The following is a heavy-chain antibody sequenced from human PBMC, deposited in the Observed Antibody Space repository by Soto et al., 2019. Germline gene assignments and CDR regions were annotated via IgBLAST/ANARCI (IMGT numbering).Heavy chain of an antibody. Sequence: LRLSCAASGFTFSSYAMHWVRQAPGKGLEWVAVISYDGSNKYYADSVKGRFTISRDNSKNTLYLQMNSLRAEDTAVYYCAGVDIVVVPAASWFDPWGQGTLVTVSS. V-gene: IGHV3-30-3*01. J-gene: IGHJ5*02. D-gene: IGHD2-2*01. CDR2: ISYDGSNK. CDR3: AGVDIVVVPAASWFDP. CDR1: GFTFSSYA.